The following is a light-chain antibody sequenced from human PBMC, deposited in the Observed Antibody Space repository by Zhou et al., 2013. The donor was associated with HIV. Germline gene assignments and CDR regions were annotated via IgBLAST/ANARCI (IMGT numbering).Light chain of an antibody. V-gene: IGKV3-20*01. CDR2: GAS. Sequence: EIVLTQSPATLSLSPGERATLSCRASQSVGNQLAWYQHRPGQAPRLLIYGASTRATGIPDRFSGSGSGTDFTLTISRLEPEDFAVYYCQQYGDTPETFGQGTKVEIK. CDR3: QQYGDTPET. CDR1: QSVGNQ. J-gene: IGKJ1*01.